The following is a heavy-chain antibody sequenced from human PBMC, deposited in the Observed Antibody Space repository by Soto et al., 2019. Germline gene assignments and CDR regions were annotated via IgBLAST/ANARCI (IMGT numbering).Heavy chain of an antibody. CDR3: ARDLGQQWLVLGGHDAFDI. V-gene: IGHV3-48*01. CDR1: GFTFSSYS. Sequence: GGSLRLSCAASGFTFSSYSMNWVRQAPGKGLEWVSYISSSSSTIYYADSVKGRFTISRDNAKNSLYLQMNSLRAEDTAVYYCARDLGQQWLVLGGHDAFDIWGQGTMVTVSS. D-gene: IGHD6-19*01. CDR2: ISSSSSTI. J-gene: IGHJ3*02.